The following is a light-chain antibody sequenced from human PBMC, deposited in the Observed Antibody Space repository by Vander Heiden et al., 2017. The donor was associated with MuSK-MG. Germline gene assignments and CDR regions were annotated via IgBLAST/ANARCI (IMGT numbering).Light chain of an antibody. CDR1: PGICKY. CDR3: RKQNSAPYT. CDR2: AAS. V-gene: IGKV1-27*01. J-gene: IGKJ4*01. Sequence: IQMTQAPSSLSASVGDGVTIPCRASPGICKYLVCYPPQPGTVPTLLIPAASSFPSGGPSLCSGSGAGTDVTITISSRQPEDVATEYCRKQNSAPYTFGGGTKVEIK.